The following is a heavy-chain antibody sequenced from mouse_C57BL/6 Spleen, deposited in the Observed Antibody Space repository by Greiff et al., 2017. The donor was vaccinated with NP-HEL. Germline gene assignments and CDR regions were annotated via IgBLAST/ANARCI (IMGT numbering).Heavy chain of an antibody. V-gene: IGHV1-64*01. CDR2: IHPNSGST. D-gene: IGHD1-1*01. CDR3: ARREYYGSSISLYWYFDV. J-gene: IGHJ1*03. Sequence: QVHVKQPGAELVKPGASVKLSCKASGYTFTSYWMHWVKQRPGQGLEWIGMIHPNSGSTNYNEKFKSKATLTVDKPSSTAYMQLSSLTSEDSAVYYCARREYYGSSISLYWYFDVWGTGTTVTVSS. CDR1: GYTFTSYW.